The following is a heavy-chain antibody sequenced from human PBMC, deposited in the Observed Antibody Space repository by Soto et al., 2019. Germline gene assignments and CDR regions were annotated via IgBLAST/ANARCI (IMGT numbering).Heavy chain of an antibody. Sequence: SETLSLTCAVYGGSFSGYYWSWIRQPPGKGLEWIGEINHSGSTNYNPSLKGRVTISVDTSKNQFSLKLSSVTAADTAVYYCARHIVVVPAAPQQPSNWFDPWGQGTLVTVSS. J-gene: IGHJ5*02. CDR1: GGSFSGYY. CDR2: INHSGST. D-gene: IGHD2-2*01. CDR3: ARHIVVVPAAPQQPSNWFDP. V-gene: IGHV4-34*01.